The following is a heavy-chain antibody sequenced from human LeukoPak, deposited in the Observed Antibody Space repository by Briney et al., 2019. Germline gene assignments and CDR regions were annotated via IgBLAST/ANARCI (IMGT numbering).Heavy chain of an antibody. D-gene: IGHD6-13*01. CDR1: GFTFSSYS. CDR2: ISSSSSYI. Sequence: GGSLRLSCAASGFTFSSYSMNWVRQAPGKGLEWVSSISSSSSYIYYADSVKGRFTISRDNAKNSLYLQMNSLRAEDTAVYYCARDSRHSSSWYPSGYWGQGTLVTVSS. CDR3: ARDSRHSSSWYPSGY. J-gene: IGHJ4*02. V-gene: IGHV3-21*04.